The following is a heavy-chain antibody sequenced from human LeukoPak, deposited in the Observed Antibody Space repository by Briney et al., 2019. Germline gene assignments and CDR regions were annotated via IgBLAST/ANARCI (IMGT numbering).Heavy chain of an antibody. J-gene: IGHJ6*03. Sequence: ASVKVSCKASGYTFTGYYMHWVRQAPGQGLEWMGWINPNSGGTNYAQKFQGWVTMTRDTSISTAYMELSRLRSDDTAVYYCAKNQALIAAAGTFGWGSYYYPYMDVWGKGTTVTVSS. CDR1: GYTFTGYY. V-gene: IGHV1-2*04. D-gene: IGHD6-13*01. CDR3: AKNQALIAAAGTFGWGSYYYPYMDV. CDR2: INPNSGGT.